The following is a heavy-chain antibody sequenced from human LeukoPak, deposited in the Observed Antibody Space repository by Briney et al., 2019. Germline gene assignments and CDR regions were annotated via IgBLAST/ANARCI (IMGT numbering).Heavy chain of an antibody. CDR2: ISGSSGNT. CDR1: RFAFSSYA. V-gene: IGHV3-23*01. Sequence: GGSLRLSCAASRFAFSSYAMTWVRQAPGKGLEWVSTISGSSGNTYYADSVKGRFTISRDNSKNTLYLQMNSLRAEDTAVYYCARGGRYYYDSSGYYYFLSYWGQGTLVTVSS. D-gene: IGHD3-22*01. J-gene: IGHJ4*02. CDR3: ARGGRYYYDSSGYYYFLSY.